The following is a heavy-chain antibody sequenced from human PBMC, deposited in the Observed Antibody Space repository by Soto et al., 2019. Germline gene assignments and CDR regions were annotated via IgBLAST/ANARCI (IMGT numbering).Heavy chain of an antibody. Sequence: QVQLVESGGDLVKPGGSLRLSCVASGFSFSDYSMTWMRQAPGGGLDFVAFISNTAITDFYADSVKGRFTISRDNARNSVYLQMDSLSAEDAAVYYCARDLPQMLSHTHYYYSLDVWGTGTTVTVSS. V-gene: IGHV3-11*01. CDR3: ARDLPQMLSHTHYYYSLDV. J-gene: IGHJ6*03. CDR1: GFSFSDYS. CDR2: ISNTAITD. D-gene: IGHD3-16*01.